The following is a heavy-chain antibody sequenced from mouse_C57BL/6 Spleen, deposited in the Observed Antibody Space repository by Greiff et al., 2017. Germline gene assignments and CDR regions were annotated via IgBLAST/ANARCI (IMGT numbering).Heavy chain of an antibody. Sequence: VQRVESGPELVKPGASVKISCKASGYTFTDYYINWVKQRPGKGLEWIGWIFPGSGSTYYNEKFKGKATLTVDKSSSTAYMFLSSLTSEDSAVYFCARRHYDYDGGGYAMDYWGQGTSVTVSS. CDR3: ARRHYDYDGGGYAMDY. CDR2: IFPGSGST. D-gene: IGHD2-4*01. CDR1: GYTFTDYY. V-gene: IGHV1-75*01. J-gene: IGHJ4*01.